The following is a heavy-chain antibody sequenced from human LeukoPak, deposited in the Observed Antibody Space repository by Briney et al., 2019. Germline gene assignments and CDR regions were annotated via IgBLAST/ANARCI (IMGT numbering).Heavy chain of an antibody. CDR1: GFTFSTYA. D-gene: IGHD1-14*01. J-gene: IGHJ4*02. CDR2: ITSSGGST. CDR3: ATDVTGGAISF. V-gene: IGHV3-23*01. Sequence: GGSLRLSCAASGFTFSTYAMSWVRQAPGKGLEWVSIITSSGGSTNYADSVKGRFTISRDDSKNTLYLQMNSLKPDDTAVYYCATDVTGGAISFWGQGALVTVSS.